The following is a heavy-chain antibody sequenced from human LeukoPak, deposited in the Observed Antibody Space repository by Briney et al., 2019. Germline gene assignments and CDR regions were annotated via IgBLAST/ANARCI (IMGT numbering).Heavy chain of an antibody. Sequence: GGSLRLSCAASGFTFSSYGMHWVRQAPGKGLEWVAVIWYDGSNKYYADSVKGRFTISRDNSKNTLYLQMNSLRAEDTAVYYCARPASRDDYFDIWGQGTMVTVSS. J-gene: IGHJ3*02. CDR1: GFTFSSYG. V-gene: IGHV3-33*01. D-gene: IGHD5-24*01. CDR2: IWYDGSNK. CDR3: ARPASRDDYFDI.